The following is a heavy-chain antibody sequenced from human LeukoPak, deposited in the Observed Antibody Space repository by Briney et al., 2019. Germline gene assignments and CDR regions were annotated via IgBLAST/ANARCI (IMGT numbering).Heavy chain of an antibody. CDR3: AKDPGEQHAPLGWYFEL. D-gene: IGHD3-16*01. V-gene: IGHV3-23*01. CDR2: ISGSGSRT. Sequence: PGGSLRLSCAASGFTFRSYAMSWVRQAPGKGLEWVSAISGSGSRTYYADSVKGRFTISRDNSKSTLYLQMNSLRADDTAVYYCAKDPGEQHAPLGWYFELLGRGTLVTVSS. J-gene: IGHJ2*01. CDR1: GFTFRSYA.